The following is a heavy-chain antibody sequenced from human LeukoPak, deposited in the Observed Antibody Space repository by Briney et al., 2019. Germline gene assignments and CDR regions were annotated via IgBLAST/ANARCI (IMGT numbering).Heavy chain of an antibody. CDR3: ARISSLYSSGWYPY. J-gene: IGHJ4*02. Sequence: GASVKVSCKVSGYTLTELSMHWVRQAPGKGLEWMGGFDPEDGETIYAQKFQGRVTMTEDTSTDTAYMELSSLRSDDTAVYYCARISSLYSSGWYPYWGQGTLVTVSS. D-gene: IGHD6-19*01. CDR2: FDPEDGET. V-gene: IGHV1-24*01. CDR1: GYTLTELS.